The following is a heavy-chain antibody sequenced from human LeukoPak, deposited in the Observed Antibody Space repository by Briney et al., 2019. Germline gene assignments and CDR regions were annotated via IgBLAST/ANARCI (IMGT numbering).Heavy chain of an antibody. V-gene: IGHV4-4*07. CDR3: ARGLQLRYYYYMDV. CDR1: GGSISSYY. Sequence: SETLSLTCTVSGGSISSYYWSWIRQPAGKGLEWIGRIYTSGSTNYNPSLKSRVTMSVDTSKNQFSLKLSSVTAADTAVYYCARGLQLRYYYYMDVWGKGTTVTVSS. D-gene: IGHD1-1*01. CDR2: IYTSGST. J-gene: IGHJ6*03.